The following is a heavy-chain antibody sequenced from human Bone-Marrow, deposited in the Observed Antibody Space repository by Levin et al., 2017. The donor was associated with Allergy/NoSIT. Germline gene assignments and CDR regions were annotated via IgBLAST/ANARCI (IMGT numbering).Heavy chain of an antibody. CDR1: GGSISSDSYY. Sequence: SETLSLTCSVSGGSISSDSYYWSWIRQPPGAGLEWIGSVYYSGYTYSNPSLKSRVTISIDTSKNQFSLKLNSVTAADSAVYYCARAILGDFTSGQKFAPWGPGTLVTVSS. CDR2: VYYSGYT. D-gene: IGHD3-3*01. CDR3: ARAILGDFTSGQKFAP. J-gene: IGHJ5*02. V-gene: IGHV4-39*07.